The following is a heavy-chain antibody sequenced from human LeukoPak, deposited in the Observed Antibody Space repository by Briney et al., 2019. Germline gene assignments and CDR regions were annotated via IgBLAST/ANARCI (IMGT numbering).Heavy chain of an antibody. J-gene: IGHJ4*02. CDR3: ARTVDTAMVTIDY. V-gene: IGHV3-30-3*01. D-gene: IGHD5-18*01. Sequence: PGGSLRLSCAASGFTFSSYVMHWVRQAPGKGLEWVAVISYDGSNKYYADSVKGRFTISRDNSKNTLYLQMNSLRAEDTAIYYCARTVDTAMVTIDYWGQGTLVTVSS. CDR2: ISYDGSNK. CDR1: GFTFSSYV.